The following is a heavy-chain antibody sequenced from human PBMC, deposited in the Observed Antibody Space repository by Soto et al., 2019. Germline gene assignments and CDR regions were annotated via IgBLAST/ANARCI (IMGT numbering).Heavy chain of an antibody. Sequence: ESGPTLVNPTQTLTLTCTFSGFSLSTSGMCVSWIRQPPGKALEWLALIDWDDDKYYSTSLKTRLTISKDTSKNQVVLTMTNMDPVDTATYYCARISRLRYFDWLGRRASEYFDYWGQGTLVTVSS. CDR2: IDWDDDK. J-gene: IGHJ4*02. V-gene: IGHV2-70*01. CDR1: GFSLSTSGMC. D-gene: IGHD3-9*01. CDR3: ARISRLRYFDWLGRRASEYFDY.